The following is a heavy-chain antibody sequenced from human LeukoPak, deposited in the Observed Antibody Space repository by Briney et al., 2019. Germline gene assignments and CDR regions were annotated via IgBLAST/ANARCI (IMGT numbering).Heavy chain of an antibody. Sequence: SVKVSCKASGGTFSSYAITWVRQAPGQGLEWMGGIIPIFGTANYARKFQGRVTITADESTSTAYMELSSLRSEDTAVYYCARGEGREDIVAVPAAMFDYWGQGTLVTVSS. CDR3: ARGEGREDIVAVPAAMFDY. CDR1: GGTFSSYA. CDR2: IIPIFGTA. V-gene: IGHV1-69*01. D-gene: IGHD2-2*01. J-gene: IGHJ4*02.